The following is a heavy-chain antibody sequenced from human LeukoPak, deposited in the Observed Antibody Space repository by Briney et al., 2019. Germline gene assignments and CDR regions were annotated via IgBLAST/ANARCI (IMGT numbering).Heavy chain of an antibody. CDR2: ISYDGSNK. D-gene: IGHD6-19*01. Sequence: LRLSCAASGFTFXXYAMHWVRQAPGKGLEWVAVISYDGSNKYYADSVKGRFTISRDNSKNTLYLQMNSLRAEDTAVYYCARDWQIAVAGTDLFLDYWGQGTLVTVSS. V-gene: IGHV3-30-3*01. CDR1: GFTFXXYA. CDR3: ARDWQIAVAGTDLFLDY. J-gene: IGHJ4*02.